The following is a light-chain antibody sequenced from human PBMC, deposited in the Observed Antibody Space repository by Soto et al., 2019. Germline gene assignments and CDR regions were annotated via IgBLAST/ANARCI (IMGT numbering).Light chain of an antibody. CDR1: QSVRSN. J-gene: IGKJ4*01. V-gene: IGKV3-11*01. CDR2: DAS. CDR3: QQRSNWPPT. Sequence: EKVMTQSPATLSVSPGERATLSCRASQSVRSNLAWYQQRPGQAPRLLIYDASNRATGIPAKFSGSGSGTDFTLTISTLEPEDFAVYYCQQRSNWPPTFGGGTKVDIK.